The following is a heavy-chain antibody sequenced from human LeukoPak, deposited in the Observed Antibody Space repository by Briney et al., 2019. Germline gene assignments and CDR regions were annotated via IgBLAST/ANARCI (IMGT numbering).Heavy chain of an antibody. V-gene: IGHV1-69*13. Sequence: SVKVSCKASGGTFSSYAISWVRQAPVQGLEWMGGIIPIFGTANYAQKFQGRVTITADESTSTAYMELSSLRSEDTAVYYRARSKSGHGFDYWGQGTLVTVSS. CDR3: ARSKSGHGFDY. J-gene: IGHJ4*02. CDR1: GGTFSSYA. CDR2: IIPIFGTA.